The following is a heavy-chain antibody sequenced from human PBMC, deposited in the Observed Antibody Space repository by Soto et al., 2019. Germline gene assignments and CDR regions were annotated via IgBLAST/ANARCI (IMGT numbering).Heavy chain of an antibody. CDR1: GFTFSSYG. J-gene: IGHJ2*01. CDR2: IYHSGST. D-gene: IGHD2-2*01. V-gene: IGHV4-4*02. Sequence: QVQLVESGGGVVQPGRSLRLSCAASGFTFSSYGMHWVRQAPGKGLEWIGEIYHSGSTNYNPSLKSRVTISVDKSKNQFSLKLSSVTAADTAVYYCARARGVPAAIHLWYFDLWGRGTLVTVSS. CDR3: ARARGVPAAIHLWYFDL.